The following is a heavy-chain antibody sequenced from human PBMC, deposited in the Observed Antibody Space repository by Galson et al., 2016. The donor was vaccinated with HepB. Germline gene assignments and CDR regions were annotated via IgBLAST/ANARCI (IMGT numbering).Heavy chain of an antibody. CDR1: GFSFSTFW. CDR2: IQQDGSER. J-gene: IGHJ4*02. CDR3: ASSGWRPIDY. Sequence: SLRLSCAASGFSFSTFWMSWVRQAPGKGLEWLANIQQDGSERHFVDSVKGRFTIYRDNAKNSLFLQMNSLRPDETAVYYCASSGWRPIDYWGQGTLVTVSS. D-gene: IGHD6-19*01. V-gene: IGHV3-7*01.